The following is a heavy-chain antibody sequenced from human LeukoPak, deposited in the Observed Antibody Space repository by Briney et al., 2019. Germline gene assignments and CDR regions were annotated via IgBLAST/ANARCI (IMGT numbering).Heavy chain of an antibody. CDR3: ARVPITIFGVVITGYYYYGMDV. V-gene: IGHV1-2*02. Sequence: ASVNVSCKASGYTFTGYYMHWVRQAPGQGLEWMGWINPNSGGTNYAQTFQGRVTMTRDTSISTAYMELSRLRSDDTAVYYCARVPITIFGVVITGYYYYGMDVWGQGTTVTVSS. D-gene: IGHD3-3*01. J-gene: IGHJ6*02. CDR1: GYTFTGYY. CDR2: INPNSGGT.